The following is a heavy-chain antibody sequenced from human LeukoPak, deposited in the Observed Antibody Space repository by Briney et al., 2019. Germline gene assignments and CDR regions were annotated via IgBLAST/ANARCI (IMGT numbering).Heavy chain of an antibody. CDR1: GFTFSSYW. J-gene: IGHJ4*02. Sequence: GGSLRLSCAASGFTFSSYWMSWVRQAPGKGLEWVAVISSDGSNKYYADSVKGRFTISRDNSKNTLYLQMNSLRAEDTAVYYCAKEAAYCGGDCYSGSDYWGQGTLVTVSS. CDR3: AKEAAYCGGDCYSGSDY. CDR2: ISSDGSNK. D-gene: IGHD2-21*02. V-gene: IGHV3-30*18.